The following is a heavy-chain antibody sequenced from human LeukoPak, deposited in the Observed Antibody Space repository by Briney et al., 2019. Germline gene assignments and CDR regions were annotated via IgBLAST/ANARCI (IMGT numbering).Heavy chain of an antibody. CDR1: GGSISSYY. V-gene: IGHV4-59*01. CDR2: IYYSGNT. D-gene: IGHD6-6*01. Sequence: SETLSLTCTVSGGSISSYYWSWIRQSPGKGLEWIGYIYYSGNTNYNPSLKSRVTISIDTSKNQFSLKLSSVTAADTAVYCCARPGVTSSSDPSGMDVWGQGTTVTVSS. CDR3: ARPGVTSSSDPSGMDV. J-gene: IGHJ6*02.